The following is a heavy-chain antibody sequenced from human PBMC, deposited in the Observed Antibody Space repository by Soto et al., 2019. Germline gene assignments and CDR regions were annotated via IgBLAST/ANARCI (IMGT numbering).Heavy chain of an antibody. CDR3: ARYYHYYDSSGYDPFDY. D-gene: IGHD3-22*01. J-gene: IGHJ4*02. Sequence: SETLSLTCTVSGGSISSSSYYWGWIRQPPGKGLEWIGSIYYSGSTYYNPSLKSRVTISVDTSKNQFSLKLSSVTAADTAVYYCARYYHYYDSSGYDPFDYWGQGTLVTVSS. CDR1: GGSISSSSYY. V-gene: IGHV4-39*01. CDR2: IYYSGST.